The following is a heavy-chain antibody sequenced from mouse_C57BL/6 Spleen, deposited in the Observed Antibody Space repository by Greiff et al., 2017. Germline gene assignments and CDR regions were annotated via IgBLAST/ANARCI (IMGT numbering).Heavy chain of an antibody. Sequence: VQLQQPGAELVMPGASVKLSCKASGYTFTSYWMHWVKQRPGQGLEWIGEIDPSDSYTNYNQKFKGKSTLTVDKSSSTAYMQLSSLTSEDSAVYYCARRRGSYSYFDYWGQGTTLTVSS. CDR2: IDPSDSYT. CDR1: GYTFTSYW. D-gene: IGHD2-10*01. J-gene: IGHJ2*01. V-gene: IGHV1-69*01. CDR3: ARRRGSYSYFDY.